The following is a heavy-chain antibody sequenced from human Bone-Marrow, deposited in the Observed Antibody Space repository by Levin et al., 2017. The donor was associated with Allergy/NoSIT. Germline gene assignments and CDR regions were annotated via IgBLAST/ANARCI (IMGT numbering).Heavy chain of an antibody. CDR3: ARGRLWFGELSPIV. V-gene: IGHV3-30*04. Sequence: SCAASGFTFSSYAMHWVRQAPGKGLEWVAVISYDGSNKYYADSVKGRFTISRDNSKNTLYLQMNSLRAEDTAVYYCARGRLWFGELSPIVWGQGTLVTVSS. CDR1: GFTFSSYA. CDR2: ISYDGSNK. D-gene: IGHD3-10*01. J-gene: IGHJ4*02.